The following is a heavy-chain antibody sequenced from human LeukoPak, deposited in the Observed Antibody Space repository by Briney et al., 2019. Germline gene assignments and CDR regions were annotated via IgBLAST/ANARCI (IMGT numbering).Heavy chain of an antibody. CDR1: GGSISSYY. CDR3: ARGGEAFDI. D-gene: IGHD3-10*01. J-gene: IGHJ3*02. CDR2: INHSGST. V-gene: IGHV4-34*01. Sequence: SETLSLTCTVSGGSISSYYWSWIRQPPGKGLEWIGEINHSGSTNYNPSLKSQVTISVDTSKNQFSLKLSSVTAADTAVYYCARGGEAFDIWGQGTMVTVSS.